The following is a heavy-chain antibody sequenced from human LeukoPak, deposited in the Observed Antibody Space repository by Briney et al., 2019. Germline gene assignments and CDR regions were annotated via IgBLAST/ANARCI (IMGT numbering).Heavy chain of an antibody. CDR1: GGSFSSYY. J-gene: IGHJ4*02. V-gene: IGHV4-34*01. CDR3: ASERRYSSGRWDYYFDY. D-gene: IGHD6-19*01. Sequence: SETLSLTCAVYGGSFSSYYWGWIRQPPGKGLEWIGEINHSGGTNYNPSLKSRVTISVDTPKNQVSLRLSSVTAADTAVYYCASERRYSSGRWDYYFDYWGQGTLVTVSS. CDR2: INHSGGT.